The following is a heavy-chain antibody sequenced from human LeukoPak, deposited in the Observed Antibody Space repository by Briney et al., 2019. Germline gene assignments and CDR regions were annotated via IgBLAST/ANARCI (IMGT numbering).Heavy chain of an antibody. CDR2: INSDESLT. D-gene: IGHD2-15*01. J-gene: IGHJ4*02. Sequence: PGGSLRLSCAASGFTFSNYWMHWVRQAPGKGLVWVSRINSDESLTTYADSVKGRFTISRDNAKNTLYLQMNSLSAEGTAGYYCAREYCSGGTCYFDYWGQGTLVTVSS. CDR1: GFTFSNYW. V-gene: IGHV3-74*03. CDR3: AREYCSGGTCYFDY.